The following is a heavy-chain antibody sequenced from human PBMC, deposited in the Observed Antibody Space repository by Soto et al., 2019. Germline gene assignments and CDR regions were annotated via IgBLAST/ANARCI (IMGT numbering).Heavy chain of an antibody. J-gene: IGHJ4*02. D-gene: IGHD6-13*01. V-gene: IGHV3-23*01. CDR3: AKGLSNGRWYAAD. CDR2: ISDSGAGT. CDR1: GFTFSSCV. Sequence: EVHLLESGGGLVQPGESLRLSCGGSGFTFSSCVMTWVRQAPGKGLESVSCISDSGAGTHYADSVKGRFTISRDNSKNTMYLQMNNLRAEDTGVYYCAKGLSNGRWYAADWGQGTLVTVSS.